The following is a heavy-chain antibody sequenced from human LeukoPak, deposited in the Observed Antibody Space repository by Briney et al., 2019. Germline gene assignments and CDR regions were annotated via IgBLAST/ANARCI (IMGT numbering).Heavy chain of an antibody. Sequence: GGSLKLSCAASGFTFDDYGMSWVRQAPGKGLEWVSGINWNGGSTGYADSVKGQFTISRDNAKNSLYLQMNSLRAEDTALYYCARISFRGGVVSCPCDYWGQGTLVTVSS. J-gene: IGHJ4*02. D-gene: IGHD3-16*01. V-gene: IGHV3-20*04. CDR3: ARISFRGGVVSCPCDY. CDR1: GFTFDDYG. CDR2: INWNGGST.